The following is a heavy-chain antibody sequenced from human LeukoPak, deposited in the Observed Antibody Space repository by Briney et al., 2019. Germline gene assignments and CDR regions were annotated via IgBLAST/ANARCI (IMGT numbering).Heavy chain of an antibody. V-gene: IGHV1-46*01. CDR2: IDPSGGST. D-gene: IGHD6-19*01. CDR3: ARGPTRYSSGWHPTNYWFDP. Sequence: GASVKVSCKASGYTFTSYYMHWVRQAPGQGLEWMGIIDPSGGSTSYAQKFQGRVTMTRDTSSSTVYMELSSLRSEDTAVYYCARGPTRYSSGWHPTNYWFDPWGQGTLVTVSS. J-gene: IGHJ5*02. CDR1: GYTFTSYY.